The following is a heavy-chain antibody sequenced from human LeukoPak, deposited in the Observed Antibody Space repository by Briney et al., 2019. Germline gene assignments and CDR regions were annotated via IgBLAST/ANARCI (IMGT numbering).Heavy chain of an antibody. CDR3: ARNMALDY. J-gene: IGHJ4*02. CDR2: INPGTDNT. CDR1: GYNFSDYD. V-gene: IGHV1-8*01. Sequence: ASVKVSCKASGYNFSDYDINWVRQAAGQGLEWMGRINPGTDNTEYAQKFQGRVAMTKDTSITTVYMELSSLRSDDAAVYYCARNMALDYWGQGTLVTVSS. D-gene: IGHD2/OR15-2a*01.